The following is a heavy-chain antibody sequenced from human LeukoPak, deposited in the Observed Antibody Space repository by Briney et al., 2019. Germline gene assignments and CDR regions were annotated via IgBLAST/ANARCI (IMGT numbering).Heavy chain of an antibody. CDR3: ARGACSSTSCYIFDY. J-gene: IGHJ4*02. CDR1: GGTFSSYA. CDR2: IIPILGIA. Sequence: ASVKVSCKASGGTFSSYAISWVRQAPGQGLEWMGRIIPILGIANYAQKFQGRVTMTRNTSISTAYMELSSLRSEDTAVYYCARGACSSTSCYIFDYWGQGTLVTVSS. V-gene: IGHV1-69*04. D-gene: IGHD2-2*02.